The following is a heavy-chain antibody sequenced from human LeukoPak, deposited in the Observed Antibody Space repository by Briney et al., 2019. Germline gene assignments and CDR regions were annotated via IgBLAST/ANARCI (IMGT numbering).Heavy chain of an antibody. CDR1: GGSFSGYY. Sequence: KPSETLSLTCAAYGGSFSGYYWSWIRQPPGKGLEWIGEINHSGSTNYNPSLKSRVTISVDTSKNQFSLKLSSVTAADTAVYYCARSYSGSFPKWGQGTLVTVSS. V-gene: IGHV4-34*01. CDR2: INHSGST. CDR3: ARSYSGSFPK. D-gene: IGHD1-26*01. J-gene: IGHJ4*02.